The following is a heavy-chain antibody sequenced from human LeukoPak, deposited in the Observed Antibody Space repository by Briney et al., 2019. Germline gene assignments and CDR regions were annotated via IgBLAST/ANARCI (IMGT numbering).Heavy chain of an antibody. CDR1: GGSISSSSYY. J-gene: IGHJ4*02. CDR3: ARGLMVRGVLFDY. V-gene: IGHV4-39*07. CDR2: IYYSGST. D-gene: IGHD3-10*01. Sequence: SETLSLTCTVSGGSISSSSYYWGWIRQPPGKGLEWIGSIYYSGSTYYNPSLKSRVTISVDTSKNQFSLKLSSVTAADTAVYYCARGLMVRGVLFDYWGQGTLVTVSS.